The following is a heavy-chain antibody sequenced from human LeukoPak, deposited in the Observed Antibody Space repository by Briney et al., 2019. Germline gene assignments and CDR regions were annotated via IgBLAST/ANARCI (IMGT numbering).Heavy chain of an antibody. D-gene: IGHD2-2*01. CDR2: IIPILGIA. Sequence: SVKVSCKASGGTFSSYAISWVRQAPGQGLEWMGRIIPILGIANYAQKFQGRVTITADKSTSTAYMELSSLRSEDTAVYYCARAGYCSSTSCRPYYYYGMDVWGQGTTVAVSS. CDR3: ARAGYCSSTSCRPYYYYGMDV. CDR1: GGTFSSYA. J-gene: IGHJ6*02. V-gene: IGHV1-69*04.